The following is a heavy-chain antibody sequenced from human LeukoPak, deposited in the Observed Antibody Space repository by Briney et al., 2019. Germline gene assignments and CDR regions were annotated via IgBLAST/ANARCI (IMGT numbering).Heavy chain of an antibody. D-gene: IGHD1-1*01. J-gene: IGHJ4*02. Sequence: GGSLRLSCAASGFTISNYYMSWVRQAPGKGLEWVSVIYTGGNTYYTDAVKGRFTISGHNSKNTLYLQMNNLRAEDTAVYYCARGGPATTIDYWGRGTLVTVSS. V-gene: IGHV3-53*04. CDR1: GFTISNYY. CDR3: ARGGPATTIDY. CDR2: IYTGGNT.